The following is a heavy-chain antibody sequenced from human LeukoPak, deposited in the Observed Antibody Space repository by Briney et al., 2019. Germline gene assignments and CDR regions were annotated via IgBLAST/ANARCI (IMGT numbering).Heavy chain of an antibody. D-gene: IGHD6-13*01. CDR3: ARDYRSCLVNDAFDI. CDR1: GFTFSSYT. J-gene: IGHJ3*02. V-gene: IGHV3-30-3*01. CDR2: ISYDGSNK. Sequence: GGSLRLSCAASGFTFSSYTLHWVRQAPGKGLEWVAVISYDGSNKYYADSVKGRFTISRDNSKNTLYLQMNSLRAEDTAVYYCARDYRSCLVNDAFDIWGQGTMVTVSS.